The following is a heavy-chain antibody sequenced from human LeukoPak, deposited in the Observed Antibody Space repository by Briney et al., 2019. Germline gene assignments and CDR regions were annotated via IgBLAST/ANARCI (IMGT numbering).Heavy chain of an antibody. Sequence: ASVKVSSKLSGYTLTELSMQWVRQAPGKGLEWMGGFDPEDGETIYAQKFQGRVTMTEDTSTDTAYMELSSLRPEDTAVYYCATYILTSGSYSRYPPDYWGRGTLVTVSS. CDR1: GYTLTELS. D-gene: IGHD3-10*01. J-gene: IGHJ4*01. CDR2: FDPEDGET. V-gene: IGHV1-24*01. CDR3: ATYILTSGSYSRYPPDY.